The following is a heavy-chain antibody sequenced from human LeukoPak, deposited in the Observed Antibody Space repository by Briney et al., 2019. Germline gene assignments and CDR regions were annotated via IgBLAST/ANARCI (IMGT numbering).Heavy chain of an antibody. CDR3: ARESYYGSGSYYNSDAFDI. V-gene: IGHV3-48*04. Sequence: GGSLRLSCAASEFIFSSYSMNWVRQTPGKGLEWVSYISSSSSTIYYADSVKGRFTISRDNAKNSLYLQMNSLRAEDTAVYYCARESYYGSGSYYNSDAFDIWGQGTMVTVSS. CDR1: EFIFSSYS. D-gene: IGHD3-10*01. J-gene: IGHJ3*02. CDR2: ISSSSSTI.